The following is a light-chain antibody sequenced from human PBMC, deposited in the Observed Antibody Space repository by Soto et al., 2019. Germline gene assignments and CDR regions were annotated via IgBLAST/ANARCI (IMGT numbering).Light chain of an antibody. CDR1: QSISNW. CDR3: QQYDSYPYT. V-gene: IGKV1-5*03. J-gene: IGKJ2*01. Sequence: DIQMTQSPSTLSASVGDRVTITCRASQSISNWLAWYQQKPGKAPKLLIYKASGLESGVSSRFSGSGSGTEFTLTISSLQPDDFATYYCQQYDSYPYTFGQGTKLEIK. CDR2: KAS.